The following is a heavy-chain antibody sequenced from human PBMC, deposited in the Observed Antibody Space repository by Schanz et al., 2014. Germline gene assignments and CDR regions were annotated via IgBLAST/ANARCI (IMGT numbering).Heavy chain of an antibody. D-gene: IGHD1-1*01. V-gene: IGHV3-21*05. Sequence: EGQLAESGGGVVQPGGSLRLSCAASGFTFSTYAMSWVRQAPGKGLEWVSDISSGSSYANYADSVKGRFTISRDNSKNTLYLQMNSLRADDTAVYFCARAHGNNWYGKGLDYWGQGTQVTVSS. CDR3: ARAHGNNWYGKGLDY. CDR2: ISSGSSYA. CDR1: GFTFSTYA. J-gene: IGHJ4*02.